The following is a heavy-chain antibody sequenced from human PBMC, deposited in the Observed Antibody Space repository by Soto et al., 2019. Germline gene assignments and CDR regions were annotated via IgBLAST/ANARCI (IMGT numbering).Heavy chain of an antibody. J-gene: IGHJ6*02. CDR1: GFTVSSNY. CDR3: ARDGPWGGYDYPRVNYYYGMDV. V-gene: IGHV3-53*01. D-gene: IGHD5-12*01. CDR2: IYSGGST. Sequence: GGSLRLSCAASGFTVSSNYMSWVRQAPGKGLEWVSVIYSGGSTYYADSVKGRFTISRDNSKNTLYLQMNSLRAEDTAVYYCARDGPWGGYDYPRVNYYYGMDVCGQGTTVTVSS.